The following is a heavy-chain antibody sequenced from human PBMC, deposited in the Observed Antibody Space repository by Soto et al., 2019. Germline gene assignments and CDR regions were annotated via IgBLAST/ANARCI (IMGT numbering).Heavy chain of an antibody. D-gene: IGHD3-16*01. V-gene: IGHV1-69*01. Sequence: QVQLVQSGAEVKKPGSSVKVSCKASGGTFSSYAISWVRQAPGQGLEWMGGIIPIFGTANYAQKFQGRVTITADESTSTAYMERSSLRSEDTAVYYCARVIGARGGYGMDVWGQGTTVTVSS. CDR1: GGTFSSYA. CDR3: ARVIGARGGYGMDV. J-gene: IGHJ6*02. CDR2: IIPIFGTA.